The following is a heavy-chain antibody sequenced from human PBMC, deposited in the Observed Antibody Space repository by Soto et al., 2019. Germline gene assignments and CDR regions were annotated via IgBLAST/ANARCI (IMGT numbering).Heavy chain of an antibody. CDR1: GGSISSYY. D-gene: IGHD6-6*01. J-gene: IGHJ5*02. Sequence: SETLSLTCTVSGGSISSYYWSWIRQPPGKGLEWIGYIYYSGSTNYNPSLKSRVTISVDTSKNQFSLKLSSVTAADTAVYYCAREREYSSLNGFRNWFDPWGQGTLVTVSS. CDR3: AREREYSSLNGFRNWFDP. V-gene: IGHV4-59*01. CDR2: IYYSGST.